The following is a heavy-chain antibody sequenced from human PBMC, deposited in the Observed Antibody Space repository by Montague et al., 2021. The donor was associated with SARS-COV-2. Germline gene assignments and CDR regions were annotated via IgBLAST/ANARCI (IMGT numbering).Heavy chain of an antibody. Sequence: PALVTPTQTLTLTCTFSGFSLSTSGMCVSWIRQPPGKALEWLALIDWDDDKYYSTSLKTRLTISKDTSKNQVVLTMTNMDPVDTATYFCARTMDAGTYYYDSSGYYPFDYWGQGTLVTVSS. D-gene: IGHD3-22*01. J-gene: IGHJ4*02. CDR3: ARTMDAGTYYYDSSGYYPFDY. CDR1: GFSLSTSGMC. V-gene: IGHV2-70*01. CDR2: IDWDDDK.